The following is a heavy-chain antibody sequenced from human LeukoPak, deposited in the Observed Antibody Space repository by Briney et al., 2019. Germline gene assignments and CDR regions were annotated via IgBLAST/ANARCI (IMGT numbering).Heavy chain of an antibody. CDR2: ITGSGGTT. CDR3: AKGRGYCSDGNCYSGFDY. J-gene: IGHJ4*02. Sequence: GGSLRLSCAASGSTFSGYAMSWVRQAPGKGLEWVSTITGSGGTTYYADSVKGRFTISRDNSKNTLYLQMNSLRVEDTAVYYCAKGRGYCSDGNCYSGFDYWGQGTLVTVSS. CDR1: GSTFSGYA. V-gene: IGHV3-23*01. D-gene: IGHD2-15*01.